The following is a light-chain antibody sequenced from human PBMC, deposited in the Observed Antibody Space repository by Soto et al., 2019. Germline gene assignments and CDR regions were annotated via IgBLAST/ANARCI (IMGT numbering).Light chain of an antibody. J-gene: IGKJ1*01. CDR2: KAS. V-gene: IGKV1-5*03. Sequence: IRMTQSPSSLSASTGDRVTITCRASQTISSWLAWYQQKPGKAPKLLIYKASTLKSGVPSRFSGSGSGTDFTLTISRLEPEDFAVYYCQQYGSSGTFGQGTKV. CDR3: QQYGSSGT. CDR1: QTISSW.